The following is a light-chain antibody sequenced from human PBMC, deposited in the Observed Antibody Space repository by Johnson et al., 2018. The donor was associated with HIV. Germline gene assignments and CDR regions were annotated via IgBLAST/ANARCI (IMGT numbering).Light chain of an antibody. J-gene: IGLJ1*01. CDR3: GPWDSSLGAVV. CDR2: EDN. V-gene: IGLV1-51*02. Sequence: QAVLTQPPSVSAAPGQRVNISCSGNSSNIENYFVSWYQQLPGAAPRLLIYEDNKRPSGIPDLFSGSKSGTSATLGITGLQTGDEADYYCGPWDSSLGAVVFGTGTKVTVL. CDR1: SSNIENYF.